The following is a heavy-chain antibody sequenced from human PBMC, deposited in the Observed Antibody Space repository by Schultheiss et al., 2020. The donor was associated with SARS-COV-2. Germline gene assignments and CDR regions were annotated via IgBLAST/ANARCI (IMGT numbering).Heavy chain of an antibody. CDR2: ISYDGSNK. CDR1: GFTFSSYG. D-gene: IGHD2-15*01. CDR3: AKGLSGYCSGGSCFNWFDP. Sequence: GGSLRLSCAASGFTFSSYGMHWVRQAPGKGLEWVAVISYDGSNKYYADSVKGRFTISRDNSKNTLYLQMNSLRAEDTAVYYCAKGLSGYCSGGSCFNWFDPWGQGTLVTGSS. J-gene: IGHJ5*02. V-gene: IGHV3-30*18.